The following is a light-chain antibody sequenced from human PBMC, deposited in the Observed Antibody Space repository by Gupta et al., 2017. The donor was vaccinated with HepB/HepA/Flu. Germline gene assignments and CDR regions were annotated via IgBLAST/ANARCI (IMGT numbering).Light chain of an antibody. J-gene: IGLJ2*01. CDR1: TSNIGTNT. Sequence: QSVPTQPHSTSGNPGQRVTISCSGSTSNIGTNTVTWYQPVPGTAPKLLIYSDNQRPSAVPDRFSVSKSGTSASLAINGLQSEDEADYYCAAWEVRYVVFGIGTKLTVL. CDR2: SDN. CDR3: AAWEVRYVV. V-gene: IGLV1-44*01.